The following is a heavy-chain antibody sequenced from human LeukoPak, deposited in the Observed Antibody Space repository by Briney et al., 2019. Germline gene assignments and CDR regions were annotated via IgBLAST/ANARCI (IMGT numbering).Heavy chain of an antibody. CDR3: ARCLHYYGCLGYFDF. V-gene: IGHV6-1*01. Sequence: SQTLSLTFAISGDSVSSNSAAWTWIRQSPSRAPEWLGSTYYMSTWHYNYAPSVQSRITINPDTSKNQFSLHLNSVTPEDTAVYYCARCLHYYGCLGYFDFWGQGTLVTVSS. CDR1: GDSVSSNSAA. J-gene: IGHJ4*02. D-gene: IGHD3-10*01. CDR2: TYYMSTWHY.